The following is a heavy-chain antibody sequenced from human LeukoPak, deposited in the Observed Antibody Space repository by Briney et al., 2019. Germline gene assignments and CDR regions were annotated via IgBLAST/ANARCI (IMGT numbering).Heavy chain of an antibody. V-gene: IGHV4-39*01. Sequence: SETLSLTCTVSGGSVSSSSYYWGWIRQPPGKGLEWIGSIYYSGSTYYNPSLKSRVTISVDTSKNQFSLKLSSVTAADTAVYYCARIVGASDYWGQGTLVTVSS. CDR1: GGSVSSSSYY. J-gene: IGHJ4*02. CDR3: ARIVGASDY. CDR2: IYYSGST. D-gene: IGHD1-26*01.